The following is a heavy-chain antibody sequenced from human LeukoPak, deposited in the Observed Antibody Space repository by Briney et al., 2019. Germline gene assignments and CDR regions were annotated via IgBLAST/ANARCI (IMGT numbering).Heavy chain of an antibody. Sequence: GGSLRLSCAASGFTVGSIYMSWVRQAPGKGLEWVSLIYSAGSTYYADSVKGRFTISRDNSKNTVYLQMNSLRAEDTAVYYCARGGDTYGREDYWGQGTLVTVSS. J-gene: IGHJ4*02. D-gene: IGHD5-18*01. CDR3: ARGGDTYGREDY. V-gene: IGHV3-53*01. CDR1: GFTVGSIY. CDR2: IYSAGST.